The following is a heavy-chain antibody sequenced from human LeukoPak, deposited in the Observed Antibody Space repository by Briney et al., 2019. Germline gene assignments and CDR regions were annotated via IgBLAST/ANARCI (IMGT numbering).Heavy chain of an antibody. CDR1: GFTFSSYE. Sequence: GGSLRLSCAASGFTFSSYEMNWVRQAPGKVLEWVSYISTSGSTIYYADSVKGRFTISRDNAKNSLYLQMNSLRAEDTAVYYCARHTYGYSFYYYMDVWGKGTTVTISS. CDR3: ARHTYGYSFYYYMDV. J-gene: IGHJ6*03. D-gene: IGHD5-18*01. V-gene: IGHV3-48*03. CDR2: ISTSGSTI.